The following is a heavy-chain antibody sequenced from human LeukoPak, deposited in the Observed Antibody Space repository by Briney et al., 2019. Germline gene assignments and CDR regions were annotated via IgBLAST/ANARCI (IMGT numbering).Heavy chain of an antibody. CDR1: GFMFSGFS. D-gene: IGHD2-15*01. Sequence: QSGGSLRLSCAASGFMFSGFSMSWVRQTPGKGLEWVAKMTEYGTEIFYVDSVKGRFTISRDNAKNLLYLQMNSLRVEDTAVYYCARPRGCGSATCNNFDYWGQGTLVTVSS. V-gene: IGHV3-7*01. CDR3: ARPRGCGSATCNNFDY. J-gene: IGHJ4*02. CDR2: MTEYGTEI.